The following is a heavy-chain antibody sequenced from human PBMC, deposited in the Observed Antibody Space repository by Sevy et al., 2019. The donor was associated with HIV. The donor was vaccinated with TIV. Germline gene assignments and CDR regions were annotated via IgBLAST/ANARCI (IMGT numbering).Heavy chain of an antibody. D-gene: IGHD2-2*01. V-gene: IGHV3-30-3*01. J-gene: IGHJ4*01. CDR3: ARDGGNSVKWYPLY. CDR1: GFAFSTHA. CDR2: IAYGGTET. Sequence: GGSLRLSCAASGFAFSTHAMHWVRQAPGKGLEWVAVIAYGGTETFYAASVEGRFTISRDNSKNMLSLQINSLRPEDKGVYYCARDGGNSVKWYPLYWGHGTLVTVSS.